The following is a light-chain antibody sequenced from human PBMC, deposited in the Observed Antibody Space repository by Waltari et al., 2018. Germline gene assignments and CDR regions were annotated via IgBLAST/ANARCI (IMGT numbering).Light chain of an antibody. Sequence: DIQMTQSPSSLSASVGDRVTITCRASQSISSYLNWYQQKPGSAPRLLIYAASSLHSGVPSRFSGSGSGTDFTLTISSLQPEDFGTYYCQQSSSTPRTFGQGTKVEIK. CDR2: AAS. CDR3: QQSSSTPRT. J-gene: IGKJ1*01. V-gene: IGKV1-39*01. CDR1: QSISSY.